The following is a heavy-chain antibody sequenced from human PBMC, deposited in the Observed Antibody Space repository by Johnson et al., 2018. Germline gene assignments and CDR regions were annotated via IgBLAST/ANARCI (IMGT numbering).Heavy chain of an antibody. CDR1: GFPLSGNH. Sequence: VQLVESGGGLVQPGESLRLSCAASGFPLSGNHMGWVRQAPGKGLEWVSAISGVGDTFYTDSVKGRFTISRDNSKNTVYLQMNSLRDDDTAVYYCAKAGMPATDIRAFDIWGLGTMVTVSS. CDR2: ISGVGDT. D-gene: IGHD6-13*01. CDR3: AKAGMPATDIRAFDI. V-gene: IGHV3-66*01. J-gene: IGHJ3*02.